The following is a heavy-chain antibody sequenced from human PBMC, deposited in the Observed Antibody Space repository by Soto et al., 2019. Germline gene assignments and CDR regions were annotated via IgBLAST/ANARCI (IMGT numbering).Heavy chain of an antibody. J-gene: IGHJ4*02. Sequence: ASVKVSCKASGYTFTSYDINWVRQATGQGLEWMGWMNPNSGNTGYAQKFQGRVTMTRNTSISTAYMELSSLRSEDTAVYYCARVTRYCSGGSCPPYFDYWGQGTLVTVSS. D-gene: IGHD2-15*01. CDR1: GYTFTSYD. CDR3: ARVTRYCSGGSCPPYFDY. CDR2: MNPNSGNT. V-gene: IGHV1-8*01.